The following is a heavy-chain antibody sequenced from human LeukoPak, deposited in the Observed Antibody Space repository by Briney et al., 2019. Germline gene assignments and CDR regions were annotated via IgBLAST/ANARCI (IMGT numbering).Heavy chain of an antibody. CDR3: ARVRVYDFWNGYREYYYYYYYMDV. D-gene: IGHD3-3*01. Sequence: PSETLSLTCTVSGYSISSDYYWGWIRQPRGKGLEWIGSIYNRGTNHYNPSLKSRVTISVDKSKNQFSLKLSSVTAADTAVYYCARVRVYDFWNGYREYYYYYYYMDVWGKGTTVTVSS. CDR2: IYNRGTN. CDR1: GYSISSDYY. J-gene: IGHJ6*03. V-gene: IGHV4-38-2*02.